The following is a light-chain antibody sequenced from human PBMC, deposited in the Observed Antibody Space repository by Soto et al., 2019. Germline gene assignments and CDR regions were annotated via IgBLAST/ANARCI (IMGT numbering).Light chain of an antibody. Sequence: QSVLTQAPSVSGAPGQRVTISCTGSSSNIGAGYDVHWYKQLPGKAPKLRIYGNSYRPSGVPDRFSGSKSGTSASLAITGLQADDEADYYCQSFDSSLRGVFGTGTKLTVL. J-gene: IGLJ1*01. CDR3: QSFDSSLRGV. V-gene: IGLV1-40*01. CDR1: SSNIGAGYD. CDR2: GNS.